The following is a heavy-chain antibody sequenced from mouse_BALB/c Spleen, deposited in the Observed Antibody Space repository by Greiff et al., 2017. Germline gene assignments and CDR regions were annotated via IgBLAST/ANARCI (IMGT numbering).Heavy chain of an antibody. CDR3: ARWGYDVSYAMDY. J-gene: IGHJ4*01. CDR2: IWAGGST. D-gene: IGHD2-2*01. V-gene: IGHV2-9*02. Sequence: QVQLQQSGPGLVAPSQSLSITCTVSGFSLTSYGVHWVRQPPGKGLEWLGVIWAGGSTNYNSALMSRLSISKDNSKSQVFLKMNSLQTDDTAMYYCARWGYDVSYAMDYWGQGTSVTVSS. CDR1: GFSLTSYG.